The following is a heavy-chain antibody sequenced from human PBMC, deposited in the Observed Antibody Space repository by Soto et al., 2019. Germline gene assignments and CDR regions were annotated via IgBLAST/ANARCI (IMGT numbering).Heavy chain of an antibody. CDR2: IIPIFGTA. J-gene: IGHJ6*02. V-gene: IGHV1-69*06. CDR1: GGTFSSYA. Sequence: QVQLVQSGAEVKKPGSSVKVSCKASGGTFSSYAISWVRQAPGQGLEWMGGIIPIFGTANYAQKFQGRVTITADKSTRTAYQELSSLRSEDTAVYYCASPTREWLPPARDYYYGMDVWGQGTTVTVSS. CDR3: ASPTREWLPPARDYYYGMDV. D-gene: IGHD3-3*01.